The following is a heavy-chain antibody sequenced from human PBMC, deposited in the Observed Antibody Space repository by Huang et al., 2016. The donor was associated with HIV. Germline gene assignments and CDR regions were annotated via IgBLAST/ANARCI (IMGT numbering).Heavy chain of an antibody. V-gene: IGHV4-59*08. CDR1: GGSMRRQY. CDR3: AQEKSFGNWANNWFDP. Sequence: QVQLQESGPGLVKPSETLSLTCSVSGGSMRRQYWTWIRQPPGKGLQWVWTVFNTGSTNYNPSFQTRVTISLDTSRSQFSLTLKSVTPADTAVYYCAQEKSFGNWANNWFDPWGQGTLVAVSS. D-gene: IGHD3-16*01. J-gene: IGHJ5*02. CDR2: VFNTGST.